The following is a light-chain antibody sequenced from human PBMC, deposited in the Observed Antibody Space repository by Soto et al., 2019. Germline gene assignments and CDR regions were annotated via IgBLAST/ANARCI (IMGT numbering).Light chain of an antibody. Sequence: QSALTQPASVSGSPGQSITVSCTGTSSDVGGYNYVSWYQQHPGRAPRLIIYEVINRPAGVSNRFSGSKSGNTALLTISRLQAADAAEYYCCSNTRSSPLLFGAGTQLTVL. V-gene: IGLV2-14*01. J-gene: IGLJ2*01. CDR3: CSNTRSSPLL. CDR2: EVI. CDR1: SSDVGGYNY.